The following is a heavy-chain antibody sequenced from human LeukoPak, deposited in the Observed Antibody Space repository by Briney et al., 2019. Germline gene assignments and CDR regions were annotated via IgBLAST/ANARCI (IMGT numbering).Heavy chain of an antibody. D-gene: IGHD2-2*01. CDR3: ARGLGVPATGNWFDP. V-gene: IGHV4-30-2*01. CDR2: IYHSGST. J-gene: IGHJ5*02. Sequence: SETLSLTCTVSGGSISSGGYYWSWIRQHPGKGLEWIGYIYHSGSTYYNPSLKSRVTISVDRSKNQFSLKLSSVTAADTAVYYCARGLGVPATGNWFDPWGQGTLVTVSS. CDR1: GGSISSGGYY.